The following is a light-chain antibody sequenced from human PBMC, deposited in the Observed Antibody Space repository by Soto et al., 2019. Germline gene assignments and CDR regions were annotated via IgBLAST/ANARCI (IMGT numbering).Light chain of an antibody. CDR3: QQYNKRPLT. Sequence: EMVMTQSPATLSVSPGERATLSCRASQSISSYLAWYQQKPGQGPRLLIYGASTRATGIPARFSGSGSGTEFTLTISSLQSEDLAVYYCQQYNKRPLTFGQGTKLEIK. J-gene: IGKJ2*01. V-gene: IGKV3-15*01. CDR2: GAS. CDR1: QSISSY.